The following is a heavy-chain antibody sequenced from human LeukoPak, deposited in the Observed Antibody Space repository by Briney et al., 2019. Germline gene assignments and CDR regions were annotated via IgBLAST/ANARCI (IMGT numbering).Heavy chain of an antibody. CDR2: ISGSDGST. D-gene: IGHD3-22*01. Sequence: PGGSLRLSCAASGFTFSNYAMSWVRQAPGKGLEWVSAISGSDGSTNYADSVKGRFTISRDNSKNTLYLQMNSLRAEDTAVYYCAKDMYYDSSGPVFDYWRQGTLVTVSS. V-gene: IGHV3-23*01. CDR3: AKDMYYDSSGPVFDY. CDR1: GFTFSNYA. J-gene: IGHJ4*02.